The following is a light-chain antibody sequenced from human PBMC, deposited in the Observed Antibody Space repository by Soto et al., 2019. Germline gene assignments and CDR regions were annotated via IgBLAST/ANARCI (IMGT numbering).Light chain of an antibody. CDR3: QEYNSYSWT. Sequence: PGERVTLSCRASRRVRSRYLNSFQPKPGQAPGLLIYGVSARATGIPARFGGSGSGTDFTLTIISLQPDDVATYYCQEYNSYSWTFGQGTKVDIK. V-gene: IGKV3D-7*01. J-gene: IGKJ1*01. CDR2: GVS. CDR1: RRVRSRY.